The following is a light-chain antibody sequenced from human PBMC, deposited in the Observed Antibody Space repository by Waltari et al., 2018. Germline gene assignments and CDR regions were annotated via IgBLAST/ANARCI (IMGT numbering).Light chain of an antibody. CDR2: GAS. J-gene: IGKJ4*01. CDR1: QSVSSD. Sequence: ETVMTQSPPTPSLSPGARATLPCRASQSVSSDLAWYQQKPGQAPSLLIYGASTRATGIPGRFSGSGSGTEFTLTISSLQSEDFAVYYCQQYNNWPLTFGGGTKVEI. CDR3: QQYNNWPLT. V-gene: IGKV3-15*01.